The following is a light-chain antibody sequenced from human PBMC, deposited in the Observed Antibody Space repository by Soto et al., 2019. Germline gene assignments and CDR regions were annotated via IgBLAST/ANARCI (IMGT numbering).Light chain of an antibody. CDR1: SSDVGGYNY. V-gene: IGLV2-14*01. CDR3: SSWRSSSSVV. Sequence: QSALTQTASVSGSPGQSITISCTGTSSDVGGYNYVSWYQQHPGKAPKLMIYEVSNRPSGVSNRFSGSKSGNTASLTISGLQAEDEADYYCSSWRSSSSVVFGGGTQLTVL. J-gene: IGLJ2*01. CDR2: EVS.